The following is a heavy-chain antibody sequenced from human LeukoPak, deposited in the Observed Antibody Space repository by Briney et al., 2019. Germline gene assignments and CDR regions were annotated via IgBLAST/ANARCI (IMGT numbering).Heavy chain of an antibody. Sequence: ASETLSLTCAVYGGSFSGYYWNWICQPPGKGLEWIGEINHSGSTNYNPSLKSRVTISVDTSKNQFSLKLSSVTAADTAVYYCARGGGVYDSSGYYFYYFDYWGQGTLVTVSS. V-gene: IGHV4-34*01. CDR1: GGSFSGYY. CDR2: INHSGST. D-gene: IGHD3-22*01. CDR3: ARGGGVYDSSGYYFYYFDY. J-gene: IGHJ4*02.